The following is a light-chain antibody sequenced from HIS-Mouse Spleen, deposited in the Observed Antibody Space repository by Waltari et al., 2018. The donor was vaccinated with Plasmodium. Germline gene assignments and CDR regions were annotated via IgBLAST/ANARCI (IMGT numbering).Light chain of an antibody. CDR2: QGS. CDR1: ALPKKY. V-gene: IGLV3-1*01. J-gene: IGLJ2*01. CDR3: QAWDSSTVV. Sequence: SYELTQPPSVSVSPGQTARNTCSGDALPKKYAYWYQKKSGQSPVLVIYQGSKRPTGIPERFSGSNSGNTATLTISGTQAMDEADYYCQAWDSSTVVFGGGTKLTVL.